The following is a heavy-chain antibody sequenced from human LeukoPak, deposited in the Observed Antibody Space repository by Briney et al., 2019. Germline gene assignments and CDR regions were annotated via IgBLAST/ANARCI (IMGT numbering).Heavy chain of an antibody. V-gene: IGHV1-46*01. D-gene: IGHD3-9*01. J-gene: IGHJ4*02. Sequence: ASVKVSCKASGYTFTSYYMHWVRQAPGQGLEWMGIINPSGGSTSYAQKFQGRVTMTRDTSTSTVYMELSSLRSEDTAVYYCARGDYDILTGYYKPEGWESDYWGQGTLVAVSS. CDR1: GYTFTSYY. CDR3: ARGDYDILTGYYKPEGWESDY. CDR2: INPSGGST.